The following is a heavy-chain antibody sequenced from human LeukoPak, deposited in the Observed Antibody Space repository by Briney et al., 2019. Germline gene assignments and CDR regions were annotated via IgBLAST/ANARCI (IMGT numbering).Heavy chain of an antibody. D-gene: IGHD3-16*02. V-gene: IGHV4-59*01. J-gene: IGHJ4*02. Sequence: ASETLSLTCTVSGVSISSYYWSWIRQPPGKGLEWIGYIYYSGSTDYNPSLKSRVTISVDTSKNQFSLKLSSVTAADTAVYYCARDSLDYFDYWGQGTLVTVSS. CDR2: IYYSGST. CDR3: ARDSLDYFDY. CDR1: GVSISSYY.